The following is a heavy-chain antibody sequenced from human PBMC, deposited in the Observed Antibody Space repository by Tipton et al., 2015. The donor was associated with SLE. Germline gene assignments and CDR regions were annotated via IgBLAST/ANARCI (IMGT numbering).Heavy chain of an antibody. CDR3: TTERDEDTTFDI. CDR1: GFTLSNAW. V-gene: IGHV3-15*01. J-gene: IGHJ3*02. CDR2: ISPTADGGAT. Sequence: SLRLSCAASGFTLSNAWMSWVRQAPGKGLEWVGLISPTADGGATDYTAPVKDRFTISRDDSKNTLYLHMNSLKTEDTAMYYCTTERDEDTTFDIWGQGTMVTVSS.